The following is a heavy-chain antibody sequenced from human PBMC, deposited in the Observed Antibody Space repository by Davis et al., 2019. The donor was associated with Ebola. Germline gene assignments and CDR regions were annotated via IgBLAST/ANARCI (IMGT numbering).Heavy chain of an antibody. CDR3: TRDFFEYSSSSFSDY. D-gene: IGHD6-6*01. CDR2: ISYDGNEE. J-gene: IGHJ4*01. Sequence: GGSLRLSCTASGFTFSRYGMHWVRQAPGKGLEWVAFISYDGNEEYYADSLKGRFAISRDNSKATLFLQINGLRPDDTAVYYCTRDFFEYSSSSFSDYWGPGTLVTVSS. CDR1: GFTFSRYG. V-gene: IGHV3-30*03.